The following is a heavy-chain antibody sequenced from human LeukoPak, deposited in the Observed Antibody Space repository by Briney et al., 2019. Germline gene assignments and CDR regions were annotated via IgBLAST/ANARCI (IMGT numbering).Heavy chain of an antibody. J-gene: IGHJ1*01. Sequence: GGSLRLSCAASGFTFSDYYMSWIRQAPGKGLEWISYISSSGSYTIYADSVKGRFTISRDNAKNSLYLQMNSLRAEDTAVYYCARLKYGSPQHWGQGTLVAVSS. CDR2: ISSSGSYT. V-gene: IGHV3-11*06. CDR1: GFTFSDYY. CDR3: ARLKYGSPQH. D-gene: IGHD1-26*01.